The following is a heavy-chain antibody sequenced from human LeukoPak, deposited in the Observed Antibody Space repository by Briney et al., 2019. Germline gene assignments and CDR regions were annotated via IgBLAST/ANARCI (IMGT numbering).Heavy chain of an antibody. CDR2: ISSSSSTI. CDR3: ARDSPKQWLVTDAFDI. Sequence: PGGSLRLSCAASGFTFSSYSMNWVRQAPGKGLEWVSYISSSSSTIYYADSVKGRFTISRDNAKNSLYLQMSSLRAEDTAVYYCARDSPKQWLVTDAFDIWGQGTMVTVSS. D-gene: IGHD6-19*01. V-gene: IGHV3-48*01. CDR1: GFTFSSYS. J-gene: IGHJ3*02.